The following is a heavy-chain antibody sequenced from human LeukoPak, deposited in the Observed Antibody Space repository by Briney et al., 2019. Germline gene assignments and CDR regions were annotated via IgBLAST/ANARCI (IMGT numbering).Heavy chain of an antibody. CDR3: ARLMRDSNYPNWFDP. D-gene: IGHD4-11*01. V-gene: IGHV4-39*01. CDR1: GGSISSSSYY. J-gene: IGHJ5*02. Sequence: SETLSLTCTVSGGSISSSSYYWGWIRQPPGKGLEWIGSIYYSGSTYYNPSLKSRVTISVDTSKNQFSLKLSSVTAADTAVYYCARLMRDSNYPNWFDPWGQGTLVTVSS. CDR2: IYYSGST.